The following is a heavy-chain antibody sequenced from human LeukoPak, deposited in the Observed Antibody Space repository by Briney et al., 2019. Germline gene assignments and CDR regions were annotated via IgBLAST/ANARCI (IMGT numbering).Heavy chain of an antibody. CDR1: GFTFSSYG. Sequence: PGGSLRLSCAASGFTFSSYGMHWVRQAPGKGLEWVANIKQDGSEKYYVDSVKGRFTISRDNAKNSLYLQMNSLRAEDTAVYYCAKDLEREPPLYYFDYWGQGTLVTVSS. J-gene: IGHJ4*02. V-gene: IGHV3-7*01. CDR2: IKQDGSEK. D-gene: IGHD1-14*01. CDR3: AKDLEREPPLYYFDY.